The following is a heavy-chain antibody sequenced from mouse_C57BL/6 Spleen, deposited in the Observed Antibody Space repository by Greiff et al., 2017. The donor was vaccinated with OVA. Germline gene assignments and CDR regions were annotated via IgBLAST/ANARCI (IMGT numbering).Heavy chain of an antibody. CDR3: ARSELGRLDY. J-gene: IGHJ2*01. V-gene: IGHV1-69*01. D-gene: IGHD4-1*01. Sequence: QVQLKQPGAELVMPGASVKLSCKASGYTFTSYWMHWVKQRPGQGLEWIGEIDPSASYTNYNQKFKGKSTLTVDKSSSTAYMQLSSLTSEDSAVYYCARSELGRLDYWGQGTTLTVSS. CDR1: GYTFTSYW. CDR2: IDPSASYT.